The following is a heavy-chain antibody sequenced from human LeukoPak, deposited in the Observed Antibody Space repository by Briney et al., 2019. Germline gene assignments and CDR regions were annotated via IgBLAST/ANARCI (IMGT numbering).Heavy chain of an antibody. CDR1: GGTFSSYA. D-gene: IGHD3-10*01. J-gene: IGHJ4*02. V-gene: IGHV1-69*01. Sequence: GSSVTVSCKASGGTFSSYAISWVRQAPGQGLEWMGGIIPIFGTANYAQKFQGRVTITADESTSTAYMELSSLRSEDTAVYYCARDRVGGSGSFSYWGQGTLVTVSS. CDR3: ARDRVGGSGSFSY. CDR2: IIPIFGTA.